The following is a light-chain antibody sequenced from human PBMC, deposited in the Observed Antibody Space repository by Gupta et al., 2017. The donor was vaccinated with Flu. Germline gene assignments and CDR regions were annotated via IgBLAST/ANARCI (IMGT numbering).Light chain of an antibody. Sequence: EIVLTQSPATLSLSPGERATLSCRASQSVGTYLAWFQQKPGQTPRLLVYDASNRDTGIPARFSGSGFGKDFTLTISSREPEDFAVYYCQKRSNWPPHTFGQGTMLEI. CDR3: QKRSNWPPHT. J-gene: IGKJ2*01. V-gene: IGKV3-11*01. CDR2: DAS. CDR1: QSVGTY.